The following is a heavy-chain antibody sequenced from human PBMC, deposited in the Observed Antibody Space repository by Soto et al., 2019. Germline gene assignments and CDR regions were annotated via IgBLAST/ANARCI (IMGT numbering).Heavy chain of an antibody. Sequence: EVQLVESGGGLVKPGGSLRLSCAASGFTFSNAWMSWVRQAPGKGLEWVGRIKSKTDGGTTDYAAPVKGRFTISRDDSKNTLYLQMNSLKTEDTAVYYCTTGPFRVGPATAFYYYYYMDVWGKGTTVTVSS. CDR1: GFTFSNAW. CDR2: IKSKTDGGTT. J-gene: IGHJ6*03. D-gene: IGHD2-2*01. V-gene: IGHV3-15*01. CDR3: TTGPFRVGPATAFYYYYYMDV.